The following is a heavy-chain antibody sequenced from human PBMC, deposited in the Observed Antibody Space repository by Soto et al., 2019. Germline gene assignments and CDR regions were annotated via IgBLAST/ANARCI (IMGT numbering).Heavy chain of an antibody. D-gene: IGHD2-8*01. CDR3: AKNGQPPYYYYGLDL. CDR1: GYTFTRYG. CDR2: ISGYNGDT. Sequence: ASVKVSCKASGYTFTRYGISWVRQAPGQGLEWMGWISGYNGDTNYAQKFQDRVSMTIDTSTGTAYMELRSLTSDDTAIYYCAKNGQPPYYYYGLDLRGKGTKVTVSS. V-gene: IGHV1-18*01. J-gene: IGHJ6*04.